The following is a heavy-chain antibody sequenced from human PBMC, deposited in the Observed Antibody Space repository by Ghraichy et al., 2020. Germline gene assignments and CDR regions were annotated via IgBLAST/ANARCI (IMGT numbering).Heavy chain of an antibody. CDR3: ARGFKKYYDFWSGYSIPTHMDV. CDR1: GGTFSSYA. V-gene: IGHV1-69*13. J-gene: IGHJ6*02. CDR2: IIPIFGTA. Sequence: SVKVSCKASGGTFSSYAISWVRQAPGQGLEWMGGIIPIFGTANYAQKFQGRVTITADESTSTAYMELSSLRSEDTAVYYCARGFKKYYDFWSGYSIPTHMDVWGQGTTVTVSS. D-gene: IGHD3-3*01.